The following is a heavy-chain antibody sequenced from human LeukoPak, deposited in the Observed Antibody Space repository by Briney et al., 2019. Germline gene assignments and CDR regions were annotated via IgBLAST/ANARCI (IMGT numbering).Heavy chain of an antibody. V-gene: IGHV3-30*04. Sequence: GGSLRLSCAASGFTFSGHAMHWVRQAPGKGLECLAVTSYDGSNKYYADSVKGRFTISRDNSKNTVYLQMNSLRAEDTALYYCARDKAPSHIAVLDYWGQGTLITVSS. CDR2: TSYDGSNK. J-gene: IGHJ4*02. CDR1: GFTFSGHA. D-gene: IGHD5-12*01. CDR3: ARDKAPSHIAVLDY.